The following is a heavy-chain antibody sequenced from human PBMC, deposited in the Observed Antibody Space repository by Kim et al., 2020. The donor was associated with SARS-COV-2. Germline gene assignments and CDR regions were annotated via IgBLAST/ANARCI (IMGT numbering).Heavy chain of an antibody. CDR2: IHYSGDT. V-gene: IGHV4-61*08. CDR1: GGSVNSYGYY. Sequence: SETLSLTCTVSGGSVNSYGYYWTWIRQPPGKGLEWIGYIHYSGDTNYNPSLESRVTISVDMSKNQFSLQLKSVTAADTAVYYCVRDRFEIRFFGVLTTTPVMDVWGQGPTVVVSS. J-gene: IGHJ6*02. D-gene: IGHD3-3*01. CDR3: VRDRFEIRFFGVLTTTPVMDV.